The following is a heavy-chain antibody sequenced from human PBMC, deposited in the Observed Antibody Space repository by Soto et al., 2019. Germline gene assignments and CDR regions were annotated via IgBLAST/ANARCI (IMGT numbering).Heavy chain of an antibody. D-gene: IGHD2-21*02. CDR2: IYTSGST. CDR3: ARRGGNSGGWFDP. J-gene: IGHJ5*02. Sequence: AETLSLTCTVSGGSISSYYWSWIRQPAGKGLEWIGRIYTSGSTNYNPSLKRRVPMSVDTSKSQFTLKLSSVPAADTAAYYCARRGGNSGGWFDPWGQGTLVTV. V-gene: IGHV4-4*07. CDR1: GGSISSYY.